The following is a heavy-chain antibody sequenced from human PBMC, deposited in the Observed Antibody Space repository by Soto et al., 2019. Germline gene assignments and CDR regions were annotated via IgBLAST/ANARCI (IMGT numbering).Heavy chain of an antibody. D-gene: IGHD6-25*01. J-gene: IGHJ4*02. CDR1: GYTFTSHW. Sequence: PGESLKISCKGSGYTFTSHWIGWVRQMPGKGLEWMGIIYPGDSDTRYSPSFQGQVTISADKSITTAYLQWSSLKASDTAMYYCARHPDAADTSDSDYWGQGTLVTVSS. CDR2: IYPGDSDT. V-gene: IGHV5-51*01. CDR3: ARHPDAADTSDSDY.